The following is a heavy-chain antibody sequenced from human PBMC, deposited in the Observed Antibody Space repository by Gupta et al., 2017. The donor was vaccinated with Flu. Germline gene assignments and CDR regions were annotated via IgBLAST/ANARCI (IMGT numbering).Heavy chain of an antibody. V-gene: IGHV3-21*01. D-gene: IGHD3-22*01. J-gene: IGHJ3*02. CDR3: ARARYYDSSGPDGDAFDI. CDR1: GFTFSSYS. CDR2: ISSSSSYI. Sequence: EVQLVESGGGLVKPGGSLRLSCAASGFTFSSYSMNWVRQAPGKGLEWVSSISSSSSYIYYADSVKGRFTISRDNAKNSLYLQMNSLRAEDTAVYYCARARYYDSSGPDGDAFDIWGQGTMVTVSS.